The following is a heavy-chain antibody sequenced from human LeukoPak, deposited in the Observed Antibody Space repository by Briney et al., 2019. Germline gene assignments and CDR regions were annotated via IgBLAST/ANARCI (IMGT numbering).Heavy chain of an antibody. CDR3: ARGSHRDGYNLLVFGGSYYGDLFDY. D-gene: IGHD5-24*01. CDR1: GFTFSSYG. Sequence: PGRSLRLSCAASGFTFSSYGMHWVRQAPGKGLEWVAVISYDGSNKYYADSVKGRFTISRDNSKNTLYLQMNSLRAEDTAVYYCARGSHRDGYNLLVFGGSYYGDLFDYWGQGTLVTVSS. CDR2: ISYDGSNK. J-gene: IGHJ4*02. V-gene: IGHV3-30*03.